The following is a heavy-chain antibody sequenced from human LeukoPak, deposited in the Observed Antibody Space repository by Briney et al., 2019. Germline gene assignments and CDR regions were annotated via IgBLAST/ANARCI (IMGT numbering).Heavy chain of an antibody. Sequence: DPGGSLRLSCAASGFTFSSYEMNWVRQAPGKGLEWVSAISGSGGSTYYADSVKGRFTISRDNSKNTLYLQMNSLRAEDTAVYYCAKHVGVAVVAVADYWGQGTLVTVSS. D-gene: IGHD2-15*01. CDR2: ISGSGGST. CDR3: AKHVGVAVVAVADY. J-gene: IGHJ4*02. V-gene: IGHV3-23*01. CDR1: GFTFSSYE.